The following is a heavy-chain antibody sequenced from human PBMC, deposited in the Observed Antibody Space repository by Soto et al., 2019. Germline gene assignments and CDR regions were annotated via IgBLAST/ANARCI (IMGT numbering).Heavy chain of an antibody. D-gene: IGHD3-10*01. J-gene: IGHJ3*01. CDR2: IIPMFRTP. Sequence: QVQVVQSGAEVRKPGSSVKVSCKVSGGTFKSYEISWVRQAPGQGLEWVGGIIPMFRTPNYAQKFQGTVRXTXDXXTGTAYIGLTSLSSEATAIYDGATTPSPIMSNYGFVEAFNLWGQGTVVSVSS. CDR3: ATTPSPIMSNYGFVEAFNL. CDR1: GGTFKSYE. V-gene: IGHV1-69*05.